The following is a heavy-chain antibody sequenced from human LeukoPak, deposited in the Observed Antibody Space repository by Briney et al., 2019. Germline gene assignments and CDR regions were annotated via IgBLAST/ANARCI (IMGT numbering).Heavy chain of an antibody. J-gene: IGHJ3*02. V-gene: IGHV4-4*07. Sequence: SETLSLTCTVSGGSISSYYWSWIRQPAGKGLEWIGRIYTSGSTNYNPSLKSRVTISVDTSKNQFSLKLSSVTAADTAVYYCARGLLDGYTHPAAFDIWGQGTMVTVSS. CDR2: IYTSGST. CDR3: ARGLLDGYTHPAAFDI. CDR1: GGSISSYY. D-gene: IGHD5-24*01.